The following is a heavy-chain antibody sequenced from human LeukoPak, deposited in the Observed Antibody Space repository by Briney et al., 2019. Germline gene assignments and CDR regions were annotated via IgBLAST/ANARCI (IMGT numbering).Heavy chain of an antibody. CDR2: AKSESDGGTA. D-gene: IGHD3-10*01. Sequence: PGGSLRLSCAASGFTFTNAWMSWVRQAPGRGLEWVGLAKSESDGGTAVYAAPVKGRFTISRDDSKNTLYLQMNSLKTEDTAVYYCATGYGSGNACDYWGQGTLVTVSS. V-gene: IGHV3-15*01. CDR3: ATGYGSGNACDY. J-gene: IGHJ4*02. CDR1: GFTFTNAW.